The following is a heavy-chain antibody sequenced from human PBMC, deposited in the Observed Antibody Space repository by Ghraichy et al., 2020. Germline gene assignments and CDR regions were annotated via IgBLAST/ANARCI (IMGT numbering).Heavy chain of an antibody. CDR1: GDSMSSSTYY. J-gene: IGHJ4*02. CDR3: ARNFSQGYFDS. Sequence: SETLSLTCTVSGDSMSSSTYYWGWLRQPPGKGLEWIGSIYYSGSTTYNPSLKSRVTLFIDTSKKQFSLEVTSVTAADTAVYYCARNFSQGYFDSWGQGLLGTVSS. D-gene: IGHD1-7*01. CDR2: IYYSGST. V-gene: IGHV4-39*01.